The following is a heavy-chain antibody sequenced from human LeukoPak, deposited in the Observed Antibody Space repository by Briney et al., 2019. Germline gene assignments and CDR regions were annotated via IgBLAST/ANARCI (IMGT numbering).Heavy chain of an antibody. D-gene: IGHD5-24*01. J-gene: IGHJ4*02. CDR2: ISSSSSFK. CDR3: VRDRIGYNYFDY. V-gene: IGHV3-21*06. Sequence: GGSLRLSCAASGFSFSTYAMHWVRQAPGKGLEWVSYISSSSSFKKYADSLKGRFTISRDNAKNFLSLQMNSLRAEDTAVYYCVRDRIGYNYFDYWGQGVLVAVSS. CDR1: GFSFSTYA.